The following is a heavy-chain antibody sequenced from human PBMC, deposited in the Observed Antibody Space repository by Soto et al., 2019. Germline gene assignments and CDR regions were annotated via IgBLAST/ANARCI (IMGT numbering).Heavy chain of an antibody. CDR2: ILPVLGTT. CDR1: GDTSSNYG. CDR3: ARDPDEVVGTDYHYYGMDV. Sequence: SVKVSCKASGDTSSNYGVSWVRQAPGQGLEWMGGILPVLGTTTYARNFQGRITITADKSTSTVYMELTSLRSDDTATYYCARDPDEVVGTDYHYYGMDVWDQGATVTVSS. J-gene: IGHJ6*02. V-gene: IGHV1-69*10. D-gene: IGHD1-26*01.